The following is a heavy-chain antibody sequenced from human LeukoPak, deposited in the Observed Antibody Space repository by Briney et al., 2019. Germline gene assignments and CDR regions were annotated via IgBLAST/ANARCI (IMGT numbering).Heavy chain of an antibody. J-gene: IGHJ4*02. CDR2: IYTSGST. CDR1: GGSISSYY. Sequence: PSETLSLTCTVSGGSISSYYWSWIRQPPGKGLEWIGYIYTSGSTNYNPSLKSRVNISVDTSKNQFSLKQSSVTTADTAVYYCATHSGSYYVGYYFDYWGQGTLVTVSS. D-gene: IGHD1-26*01. CDR3: ATHSGSYYVGYYFDY. V-gene: IGHV4-4*09.